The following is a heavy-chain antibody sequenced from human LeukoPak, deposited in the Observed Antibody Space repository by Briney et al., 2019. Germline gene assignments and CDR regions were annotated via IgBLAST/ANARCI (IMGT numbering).Heavy chain of an antibody. J-gene: IGHJ3*02. CDR1: GYTFTSYY. CDR3: AREPSCSGGSCYSDEGDAFDI. Sequence: ASVKVSCKASGYTFTSYYMHWVRQAPGQGLEWMGIINPGGGSTSHAQKFQGRVTMTRDTSTSTVYMELSSLRSEDTAVYYCAREPSCSGGSCYSDEGDAFDIWGQGTMVTVSS. V-gene: IGHV1-46*01. CDR2: INPGGGST. D-gene: IGHD2-15*01.